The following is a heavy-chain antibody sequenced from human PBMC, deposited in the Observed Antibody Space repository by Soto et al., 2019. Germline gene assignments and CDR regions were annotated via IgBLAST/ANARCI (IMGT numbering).Heavy chain of an antibody. Sequence: QVQLVQSGAEVKKPGSAVKVSCKASGGIFSSHAFSWVRQAPGQGLEWMGGIIPIFGRANYAQKFQGRVTISADESTSKVHMEVNSLRFEDTAVYYCVRSLGGDRSGAFDFWGQGTMVTVSS. CDR1: GGIFSSHA. CDR3: VRSLGGDRSGAFDF. D-gene: IGHD2-21*02. J-gene: IGHJ3*01. CDR2: IIPIFGRA. V-gene: IGHV1-69*01.